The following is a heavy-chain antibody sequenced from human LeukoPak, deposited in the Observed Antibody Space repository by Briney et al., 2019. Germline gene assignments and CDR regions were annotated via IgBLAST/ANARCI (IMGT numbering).Heavy chain of an antibody. J-gene: IGHJ4*02. CDR3: ARDSCSSPSCFDY. Sequence: GGSLRLSCAASGLTFSRYPLHWVRQAPGKGLEWLSLISNDETKRFYSDSVKGRFTISRDNSKNTLYLQLNSLRPEDTAVYYCARDSCSSPSCFDYWGQGTLVTVSS. CDR1: GLTFSRYP. CDR2: ISNDETKR. V-gene: IGHV3-30*04. D-gene: IGHD2-2*01.